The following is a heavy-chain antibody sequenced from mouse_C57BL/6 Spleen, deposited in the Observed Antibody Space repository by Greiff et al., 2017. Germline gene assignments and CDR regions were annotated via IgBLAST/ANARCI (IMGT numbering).Heavy chain of an antibody. D-gene: IGHD2-3*01. CDR3: ARDPDGYYWYFDV. CDR1: GYSITSGYY. V-gene: IGHV3-6*01. Sequence: EVKVEESGPGLVKPSQSLSLTCSVTGYSITSGYYWNWIRQFPGNKLEWMGYISYDGSNNYNPSLKNRISITRDTSKNQFFLKLNSVTTEDTATYYCARDPDGYYWYFDVWGTGTTVTVSS. CDR2: ISYDGSN. J-gene: IGHJ1*03.